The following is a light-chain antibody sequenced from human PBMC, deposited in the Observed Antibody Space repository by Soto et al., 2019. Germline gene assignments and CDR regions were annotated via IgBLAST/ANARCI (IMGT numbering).Light chain of an antibody. CDR3: QQYITYPT. J-gene: IGKJ5*01. V-gene: IGKV1-13*02. CDR2: DAS. Sequence: AIQLTQSPSSLSASVGDRVTITCRASQGISSALAWYQQKPGKAPKLLIYDASSLESGVPSRFSGGGSGTDFTLTISSLQPDDFATYYCQQYITYPTFGQGTRLDIK. CDR1: QGISSA.